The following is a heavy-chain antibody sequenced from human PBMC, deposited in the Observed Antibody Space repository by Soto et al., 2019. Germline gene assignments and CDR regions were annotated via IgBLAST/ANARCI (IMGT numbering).Heavy chain of an antibody. Sequence: GSLILSCAASGFTFSNAWMSWVRQAPGKGLEWVGRIKSKTDGGTTDYAEPVKGRFTISRDNSHNTLYLQVHSLTAEDTAVYYCAKDRRAGGNSAFYVDFWGKGAQVTISS. J-gene: IGHJ4*02. CDR1: GFTFSNAW. V-gene: IGHV3-15*05. D-gene: IGHD3-10*02. CDR3: AKDRRAGGNSAFYVDF. CDR2: IKSKTDGGTT.